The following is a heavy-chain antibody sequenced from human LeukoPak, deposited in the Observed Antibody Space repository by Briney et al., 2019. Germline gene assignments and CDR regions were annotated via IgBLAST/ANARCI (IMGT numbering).Heavy chain of an antibody. J-gene: IGHJ4*02. V-gene: IGHV3-23*01. CDR3: AKDGGLWVSAHWGDS. CDR2: ITTGDGNT. D-gene: IGHD7-27*01. Sequence: GGSLRLSCSASGFTFSSYTMTWVRQAPGKGLKWVSTITTGDGNTYYADSVKGRFTVSRDDSKNTLYLQMNSLRAEDTAVYYCAKDGGLWVSAHWGDSWGRGTLVTVSS. CDR1: GFTFSSYT.